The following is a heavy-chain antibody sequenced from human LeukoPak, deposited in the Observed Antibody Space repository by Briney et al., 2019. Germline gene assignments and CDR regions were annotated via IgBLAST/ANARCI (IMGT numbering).Heavy chain of an antibody. CDR2: ISWNSGSI. CDR1: GFTFDDYA. V-gene: IGHV3-9*01. Sequence: PGRSLRLSCAASGFTFDDYAMHWVRHAPGKGLEWVSGISWNSGSIGYADSVKGRFTISRDNAKNTLYLQMNSLRAEDTAVYYCARDTDTVTTILDYWGQGTLVTVSS. J-gene: IGHJ4*02. D-gene: IGHD4-17*01. CDR3: ARDTDTVTTILDY.